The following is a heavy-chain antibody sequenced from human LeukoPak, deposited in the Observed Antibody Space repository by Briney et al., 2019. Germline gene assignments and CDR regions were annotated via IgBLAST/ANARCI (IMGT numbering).Heavy chain of an antibody. CDR1: GYTFSSYT. J-gene: IGHJ4*02. CDR2: VSPYNGHT. V-gene: IGHV1-18*01. CDR3: ARDLKMGYSSGRHSWGTGSSNDY. Sequence: ASVKVSCKASGYTFSSYTINWVRQAPGQGLEWVGWVSPYNGHTNYAQKLQGRVTMTTDTSTSTAYMELRSLRSDDTAVYYCARDLKMGYSSGRHSWGTGSSNDYWGQGTLVTVSS. D-gene: IGHD6-19*01.